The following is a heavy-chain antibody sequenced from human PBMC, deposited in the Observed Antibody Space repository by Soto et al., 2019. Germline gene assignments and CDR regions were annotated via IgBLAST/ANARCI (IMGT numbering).Heavy chain of an antibody. CDR3: ARDRGPYTGFSDY. CDR1: GGSIDYYY. D-gene: IGHD2-8*02. J-gene: IGHJ4*02. V-gene: IGHV4-59*01. CDR2: VYSSGAT. Sequence: QVQLQESGPGLVKPSETLSLTCSVSGGSIDYYYWSWIRQPPGKGLEWIAYVYSSGATNYNPSLKSRATISVDTSKDQFSLKLSSVTAADTAVYYCARDRGPYTGFSDYWGQGTLVTVSS.